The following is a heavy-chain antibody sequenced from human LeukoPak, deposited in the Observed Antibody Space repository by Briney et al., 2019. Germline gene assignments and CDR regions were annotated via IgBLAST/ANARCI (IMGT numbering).Heavy chain of an antibody. V-gene: IGHV3-43D*04. CDR3: ARDGSPDFDY. CDR1: GFIFEDYA. J-gene: IGHJ4*02. CDR2: ISWDGDTT. Sequence: PGGSLRLSCAASGFIFEDYAMHWVRQAPGRGLEWVSLISWDGDTTYYADSVKGRFTISRDNSKNTLYLQMNSLRAEDTAVYYCARDGSPDFDYWGQGTLVTVSS.